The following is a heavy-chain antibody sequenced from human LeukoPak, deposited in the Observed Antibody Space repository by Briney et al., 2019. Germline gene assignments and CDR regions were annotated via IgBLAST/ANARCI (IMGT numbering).Heavy chain of an antibody. CDR2: IIPILGRA. CDR3: ARDRDGWPTSQYYYYGMDV. D-gene: IGHD5-24*01. Sequence: GASVKVSCKASGGTFSSYAISWGRQAPGQGLEGMGRIIPILGRANYAQKFQGRVTITAGKATSTAYMELSSLRSEDTAVYYCARDRDGWPTSQYYYYGMDVWGQGTTVTVSS. J-gene: IGHJ6*02. V-gene: IGHV1-69*04. CDR1: GGTFSSYA.